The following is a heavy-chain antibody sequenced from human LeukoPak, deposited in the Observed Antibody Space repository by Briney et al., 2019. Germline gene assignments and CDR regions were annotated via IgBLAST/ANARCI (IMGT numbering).Heavy chain of an antibody. Sequence: SETLSLTCTVSGGSISSSSYYWGWIRQPPGKGLEWIGSIYYSGSTYYNPSLKSRVTISVDTSKNQFSLKLSSVTAADTAVYYCARHYYYGSGSSDYWGQGTLVTVSS. V-gene: IGHV4-39*01. CDR2: IYYSGST. D-gene: IGHD3-10*01. J-gene: IGHJ4*02. CDR3: ARHYYYGSGSSDY. CDR1: GGSISSSSYY.